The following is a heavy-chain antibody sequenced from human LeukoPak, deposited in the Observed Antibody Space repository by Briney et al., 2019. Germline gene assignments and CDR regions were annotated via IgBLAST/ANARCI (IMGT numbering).Heavy chain of an antibody. D-gene: IGHD3-22*01. Sequence: PGGSLRLSCAASGFTFSSYEMNWVRQAPRKGLEWVSYISSSGSTIYYADSVKGRFTISRDNAKNSLYLQMNSLRAEDTAVYYCARGPFHYYDSSGSEGSYFDYWGQGTLVTVSS. CDR3: ARGPFHYYDSSGSEGSYFDY. J-gene: IGHJ4*02. CDR1: GFTFSSYE. V-gene: IGHV3-48*03. CDR2: ISSSGSTI.